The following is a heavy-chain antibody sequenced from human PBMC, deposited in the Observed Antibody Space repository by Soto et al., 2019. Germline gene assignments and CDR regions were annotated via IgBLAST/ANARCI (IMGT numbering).Heavy chain of an antibody. Sequence: ASVKVSCKVSGYTLTELSMHWVRQAPGKGLEWMGGFDPEDGETIYAQKFQGRVTMTEDTSTDTAYMELSSLRSEDTAVYYCATSASGTTIFGIGDAFDIWGQGTMVTVSS. J-gene: IGHJ3*02. CDR1: GYTLTELS. D-gene: IGHD3-10*02. CDR2: FDPEDGET. CDR3: ATSASGTTIFGIGDAFDI. V-gene: IGHV1-24*01.